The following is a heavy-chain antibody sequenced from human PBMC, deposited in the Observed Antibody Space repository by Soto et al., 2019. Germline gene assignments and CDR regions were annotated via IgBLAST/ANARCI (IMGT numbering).Heavy chain of an antibody. CDR3: ATVHNTSRSFDY. Sequence: GGSLRLSCAASGFTITSSAMSWVRQAPGKGLEWVSTTGISGRTTYYADSVKCRFTVSGDDSKNTLDLQMSSLRAEDTAVYYCATVHNTSRSFDYWGQGTPVTVSS. D-gene: IGHD1-20*01. V-gene: IGHV3-23*01. J-gene: IGHJ4*02. CDR2: TGISGRTT. CDR1: GFTITSSA.